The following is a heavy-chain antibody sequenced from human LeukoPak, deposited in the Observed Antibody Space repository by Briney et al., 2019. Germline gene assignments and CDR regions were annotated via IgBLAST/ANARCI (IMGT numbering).Heavy chain of an antibody. D-gene: IGHD3-10*01. V-gene: IGHV3-7*01. CDR3: ARDYYASGSHDY. J-gene: IGHJ4*02. Sequence: PGGSLRLSCAVSGLTFTYYSMSWVRQAPGEGLEWVGNIKQDGSETYYGDSVKGRFTISRDNAKNSMYLQMNNLRAEDTAVYYCARDYYASGSHDYWGQGTLVTVSS. CDR1: GLTFTYYS. CDR2: IKQDGSET.